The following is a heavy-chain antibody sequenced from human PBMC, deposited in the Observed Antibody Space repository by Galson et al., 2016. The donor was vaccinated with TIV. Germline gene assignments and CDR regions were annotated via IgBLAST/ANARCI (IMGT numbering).Heavy chain of an antibody. CDR3: TRGPLNKWNNFYYAMDV. D-gene: IGHD1/OR15-1a*01. J-gene: IGHJ6*04. Sequence: CAISGDSVSTSRGVWSWIRQSPSRGLEWLGRTYYRSKWYTDYAPSLRGRIVFDPDTSKNQISLQLTSVTPEDTAIYYGTRGPLNKWNNFYYAMDVWGKGTTVTVSS. V-gene: IGHV6-1*01. CDR2: TYYRSKWYT. CDR1: GDSVSTSRGV.